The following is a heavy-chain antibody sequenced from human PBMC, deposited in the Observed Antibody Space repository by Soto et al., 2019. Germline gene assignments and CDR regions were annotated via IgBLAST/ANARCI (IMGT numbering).Heavy chain of an antibody. CDR3: ARGETYYYDSSGSLCDY. V-gene: IGHV3-21*01. J-gene: IGHJ4*02. CDR1: GFTFSSYT. D-gene: IGHD3-22*01. Sequence: GGSLRLSCAASGFTFSSYTMIWVRQAPGKGLEWVSSISSSSTYIYYADSVKGRFTISRDNAKNSLYLQMTSLRAEDTAVYYCARGETYYYDSSGSLCDYWGQGTLVTVSS. CDR2: ISSSSTYI.